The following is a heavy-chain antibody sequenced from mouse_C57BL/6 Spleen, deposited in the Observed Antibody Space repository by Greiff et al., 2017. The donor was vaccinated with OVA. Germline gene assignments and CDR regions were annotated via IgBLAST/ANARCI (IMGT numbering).Heavy chain of an antibody. CDR2: FHPYNDDT. D-gene: IGHD2-4*01. J-gene: IGHJ3*01. CDR1: GYTFTTYP. CDR3: ARWRDYDYDGAWFAY. Sequence: QVHVKQSGAELVKPGASVKMSCKASGYTFTTYPIEWMKQNHGKSLEWIGNFHPYNDDTKYNEKFKGKATLTVEKSSSTVYLELSRLTSDDSAVYYCARWRDYDYDGAWFAYWGQGTLVTVSA. V-gene: IGHV1-47*01.